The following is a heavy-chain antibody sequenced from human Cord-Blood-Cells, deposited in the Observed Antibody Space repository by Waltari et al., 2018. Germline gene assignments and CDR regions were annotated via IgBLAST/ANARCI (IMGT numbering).Heavy chain of an antibody. CDR2: INPNSGGT. J-gene: IGHJ3*02. CDR1: GYTFTGYY. Sequence: QVQLVQSGAEVKKPGASVKVSCTASGYTFTGYYMHWVRQAPGQGLEWMGWINPNSGGTNYAQEFQGRVTMTRDTSISTAYMELSRLRSDDTAVYYCARRGIGAFDIWGQGTMVTVSS. D-gene: IGHD3-16*01. CDR3: ARRGIGAFDI. V-gene: IGHV1-2*02.